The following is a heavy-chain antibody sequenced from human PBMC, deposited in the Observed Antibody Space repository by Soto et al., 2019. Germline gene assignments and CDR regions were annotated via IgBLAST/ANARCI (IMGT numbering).Heavy chain of an antibody. CDR2: ISSNGGST. J-gene: IGHJ6*02. Sequence: GGSLRLSCSASGFTFSSYAMHWVRQAPGKGLEYVSAISSNGGSTYYADSVKGRFTISRDNSKNTLSLQMNSLRVDDTAVYYCARDSTVAGPYYYGMDVWGQGTTVTVSS. CDR3: ARDSTVAGPYYYGMDV. D-gene: IGHD6-19*01. V-gene: IGHV3-64*04. CDR1: GFTFSSYA.